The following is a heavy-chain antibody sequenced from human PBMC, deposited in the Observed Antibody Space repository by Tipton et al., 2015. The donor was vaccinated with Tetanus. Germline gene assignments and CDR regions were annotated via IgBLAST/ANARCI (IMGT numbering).Heavy chain of an antibody. CDR3: AKQADNWFDP. Sequence: TLSLTCTVSDDSMSTGTSYWGRVRQPPGMALEWIGTVYYDGSPYYNSSLKSRLTISVDTSKRQFFLRLTSVTAADTAIYYCAKQADNWFDPWGQGTLVTVSS. CDR2: VYYDGSP. J-gene: IGHJ5*02. V-gene: IGHV4-39*01. CDR1: DDSMSTGTSY.